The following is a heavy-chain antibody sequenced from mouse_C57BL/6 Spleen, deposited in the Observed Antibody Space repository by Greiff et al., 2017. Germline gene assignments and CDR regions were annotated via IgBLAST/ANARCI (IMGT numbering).Heavy chain of an antibody. D-gene: IGHD6-1*01. Sequence: VQLKESGPGLVAPSQSLSITCTVSGFSLTSYGVHWVRQPPGKGLEWLVVIWSDGSTTYNSALKSRLSISKDNSKSQVFLIMNSLQTDDTAMYYCARHPQLSLYAMDYWGQGTSVTVSS. CDR2: IWSDGST. CDR3: ARHPQLSLYAMDY. J-gene: IGHJ4*01. CDR1: GFSLTSYG. V-gene: IGHV2-6-1*01.